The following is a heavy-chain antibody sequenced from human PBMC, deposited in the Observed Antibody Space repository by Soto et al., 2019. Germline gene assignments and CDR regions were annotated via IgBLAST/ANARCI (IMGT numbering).Heavy chain of an antibody. CDR1: GGSFSGYY. D-gene: IGHD1-1*01. Sequence: SETLSLTCAVYGGSFSGYYWSWIRQPPGKGLEWIGEINHSGSATYNPSLKSRVTLSVDTSKNHFSLNLTSAAAADTAVYYCARLSATGNLGRGFSDCWGHGSLVTVSS. CDR3: ARLSATGNLGRGFSDC. V-gene: IGHV4-34*01. CDR2: INHSGSA. J-gene: IGHJ4*01.